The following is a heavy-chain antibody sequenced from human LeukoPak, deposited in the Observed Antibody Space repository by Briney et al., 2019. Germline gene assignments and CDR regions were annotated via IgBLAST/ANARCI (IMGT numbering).Heavy chain of an antibody. J-gene: IGHJ4*02. CDR1: GGSINNYY. CDR3: ARVFAMTTVTNLFTYFDY. D-gene: IGHD4-17*01. CDR2: VFYTGYT. Sequence: SETLSLTCTVSGGSINNYYWSWVRQPPGKGLEWIGYVFYTGYTHYNPSLKSRVTISVDTSKNQFSLKLSSVTAADTAVYYCARVFAMTTVTNLFTYFDYWGQGTLVTVSS. V-gene: IGHV4-59*01.